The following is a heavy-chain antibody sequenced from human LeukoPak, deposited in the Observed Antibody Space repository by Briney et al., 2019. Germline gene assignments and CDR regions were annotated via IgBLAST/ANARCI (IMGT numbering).Heavy chain of an antibody. V-gene: IGHV3-23*01. D-gene: IGHD6-13*01. Sequence: GSLRLSCAASGFTFSSYAMSWVRQAPGKGLEWVSAISGSGGSTYYADSVKGRFTISRDNSKNTLYLQMNSLRAEDTAVYYCAKAVKSSSWYRDWGQGTLVTVSS. CDR3: AKAVKSSSWYRD. CDR2: ISGSGGST. J-gene: IGHJ4*02. CDR1: GFTFSSYA.